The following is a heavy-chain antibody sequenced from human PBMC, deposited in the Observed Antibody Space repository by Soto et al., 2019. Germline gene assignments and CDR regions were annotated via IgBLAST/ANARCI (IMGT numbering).Heavy chain of an antibody. Sequence: GGSLRLSCVASEFTFSSFEVNWVRQVPGKGLEWVSYISSSGSIIYYTDSVKGRFTISRDNTKKSLYLQMNSLRVEDTAVYYCVRFGGAAAGPGDYWGQGTQVTVSS. D-gene: IGHD6-13*01. CDR1: EFTFSSFE. CDR3: VRFGGAAAGPGDY. V-gene: IGHV3-48*03. J-gene: IGHJ4*02. CDR2: ISSSGSII.